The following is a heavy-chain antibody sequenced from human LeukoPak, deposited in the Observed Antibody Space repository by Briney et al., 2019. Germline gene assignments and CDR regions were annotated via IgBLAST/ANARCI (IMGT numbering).Heavy chain of an antibody. CDR1: GFTFSNYW. J-gene: IGHJ5*02. CDR3: ARVPMTTVTTWWFAP. CDR2: IKQGGGDK. V-gene: IGHV3-7*01. D-gene: IGHD4-11*01. Sequence: GGSLRLSCAASGFTFSNYWMSWVRQAPGKGLEGVANIKQGGGDKYYVDSMKGRFTISRDDAKNSLYLQMNSLTAEDTAVYYCARVPMTTVTTWWFAPWGQGTLVTVS.